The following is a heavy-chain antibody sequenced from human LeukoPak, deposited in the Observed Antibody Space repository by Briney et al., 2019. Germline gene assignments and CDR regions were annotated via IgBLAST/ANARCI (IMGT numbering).Heavy chain of an antibody. V-gene: IGHV3-43D*03. CDR1: GFTFDDYA. CDR2: ISWDGGST. Sequence: GGSLRLSCAASGFTFDDYAMHWVRQAPGKGLEWVSLISWDGGSTYYADSVKGRFTISRDNSKNSLYLQMNSLRAEDTALYYCARINYHDYGDYWGQGTLVTVSS. CDR3: ARINYHDYGDY. D-gene: IGHD1-14*01. J-gene: IGHJ4*02.